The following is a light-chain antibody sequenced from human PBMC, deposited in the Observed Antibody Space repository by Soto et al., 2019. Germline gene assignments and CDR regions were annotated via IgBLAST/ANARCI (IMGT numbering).Light chain of an antibody. Sequence: QSALTQPASVSGSPGQSITISCSGTSSDVGSYNLVSWYQQFPGKAPKLIIYEGTKRPSGVSSRFSGSKSGNTASLTVSRHQAEDEADYYCCSYTDTTASVVFGRGTKVTVL. J-gene: IGLJ3*02. CDR2: EGT. CDR1: SSDVGSYNL. V-gene: IGLV2-23*01. CDR3: CSYTDTTASVV.